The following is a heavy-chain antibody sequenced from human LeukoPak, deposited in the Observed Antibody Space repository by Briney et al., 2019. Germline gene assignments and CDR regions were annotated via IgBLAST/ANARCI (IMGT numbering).Heavy chain of an antibody. V-gene: IGHV4-38-2*02. CDR1: GYSISSGYY. CDR2: IYHSGST. D-gene: IGHD3-10*01. CDR3: ARAGSGSQYYYYYYMDV. J-gene: IGHJ6*03. Sequence: SETLSLTCTVSGYSISSGYYWGWIRPPPGKGLEWIGSIYHSGSTYYNPSLKSRVTISVDTSKNQFSLKLSSVTAADTAVYYCARAGSGSQYYYYYYMDVWGKGTTVTVSS.